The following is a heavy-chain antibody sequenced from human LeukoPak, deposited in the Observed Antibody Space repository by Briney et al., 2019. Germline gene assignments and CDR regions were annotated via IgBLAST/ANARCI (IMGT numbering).Heavy chain of an antibody. D-gene: IGHD4-17*01. CDR1: GGSITSDVHY. J-gene: IGHJ2*01. V-gene: IGHV4-61*02. CDR3: ARGTKSPRTTVLTSFWYFDL. CDR2: VHTTGSL. Sequence: PSQTLSLTCTVSGGSITSDVHYWNWIRQSAEKGLEWIGRVHTTGSLDYNPSLKSRVTISIDTSSNHFSLMMDSVTTTDTAVYYCARGTKSPRTTVLTSFWYFDLWGRGTPVTVSS.